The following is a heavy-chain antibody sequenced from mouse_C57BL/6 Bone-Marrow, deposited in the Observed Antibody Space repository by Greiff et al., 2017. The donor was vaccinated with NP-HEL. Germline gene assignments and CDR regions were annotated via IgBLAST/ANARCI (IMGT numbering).Heavy chain of an antibody. CDR1: GYAFSSSW. CDR3: TTPHDSYYPAWFAY. D-gene: IGHD2-12*01. Sequence: QVQLQQSGPELVKPGASVKISCKASGYAFSSSWMNWVKQRPGKGLEWIGRIYPGDGDTNYNGKFKGKATLTADKSSSTAYMQLSSLTSEDSAVYFCTTPHDSYYPAWFAYWGQGTLVTVSA. V-gene: IGHV1-82*01. J-gene: IGHJ3*01. CDR2: IYPGDGDT.